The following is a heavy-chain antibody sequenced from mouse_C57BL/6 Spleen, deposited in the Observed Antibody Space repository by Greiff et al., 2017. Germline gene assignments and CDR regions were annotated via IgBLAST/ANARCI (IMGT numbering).Heavy chain of an antibody. CDR1: GYTFTSYW. CDR2: IHPNSGST. CDR3: ARSNDGDYAMDY. Sequence: QVQLQQPGAELVKPGASVKLSCKASGYTFTSYWMHWVKPRHGQGLVWIGMIHPNSGSTSYNEKFKSKATLTVDKSSSTAYMQLSSLTSEYSAVYYCARSNDGDYAMDYWGQGTSVTVSS. D-gene: IGHD2-12*01. J-gene: IGHJ4*01. V-gene: IGHV1-64*01.